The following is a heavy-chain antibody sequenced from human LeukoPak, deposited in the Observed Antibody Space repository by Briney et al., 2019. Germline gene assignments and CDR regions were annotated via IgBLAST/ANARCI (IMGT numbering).Heavy chain of an antibody. J-gene: IGHJ5*02. D-gene: IGHD3-10*01. CDR1: GFTFSSYE. Sequence: PGGSLRLSCAASGFTFSSYEMNWVRQAPGKGLEWVANIKQDGSEKYYVDSVKGRFTISRDNAKNSLYLQMNSLRAEDTAVYYCAREPGSGRHPGYNWFDPWGQGTLVTVSS. CDR2: IKQDGSEK. V-gene: IGHV3-7*01. CDR3: AREPGSGRHPGYNWFDP.